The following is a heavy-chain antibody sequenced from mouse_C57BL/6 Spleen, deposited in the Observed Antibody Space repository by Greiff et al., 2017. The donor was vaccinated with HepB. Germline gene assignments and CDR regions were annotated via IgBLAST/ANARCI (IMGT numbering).Heavy chain of an antibody. D-gene: IGHD3-2*02. CDR3: ASRDSSGYHYAMDY. V-gene: IGHV1-50*01. CDR2: IDPSDSYT. CDR1: GYTFTSYW. Sequence: VQLQQSGAELVKPGASVKLSCKASGYTFTSYWMQWVKQRPGQGLEWIGEIDPSDSYTNYNQKFKGKATLTVDTSSSTAYMQLSSLTSEDSAVYYCASRDSSGYHYAMDYWGQGTSVTVSS. J-gene: IGHJ4*01.